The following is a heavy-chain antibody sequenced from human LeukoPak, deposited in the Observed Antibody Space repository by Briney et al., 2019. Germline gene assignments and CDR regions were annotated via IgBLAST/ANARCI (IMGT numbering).Heavy chain of an antibody. D-gene: IGHD5-24*01. J-gene: IGHJ3*02. CDR2: IYYSGST. Sequence: SETLSLTCTVSGGSISSSSYYWGWIRQPPGKGLEWIGSIYYSGSTYYNPSLKSRVTISVDTSKNQFSLKLSSVTAADTAVYYCARGHYRHGYNSPDAFDIWGQGTMVTVSS. CDR1: GGSISSSSYY. V-gene: IGHV4-39*07. CDR3: ARGHYRHGYNSPDAFDI.